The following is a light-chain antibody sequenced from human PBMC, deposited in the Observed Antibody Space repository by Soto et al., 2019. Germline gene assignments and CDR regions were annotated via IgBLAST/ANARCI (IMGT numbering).Light chain of an antibody. J-gene: IGKJ5*01. CDR3: QKYSSVIT. CDR2: AAS. Sequence: DIQMTQSPSSLSASVGDRVTITCRASQGISSYLAWYQQKLGKVPKLLISAASTLQSVVPSRFSGSGSGTDFTLTISSLQPEDVAAYYWQKYSSVITFGQGTRLEIK. V-gene: IGKV1-27*01. CDR1: QGISSY.